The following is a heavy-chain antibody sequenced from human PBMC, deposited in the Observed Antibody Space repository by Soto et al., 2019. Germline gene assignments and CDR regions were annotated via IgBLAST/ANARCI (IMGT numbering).Heavy chain of an antibody. CDR3: ARVTLKAGNWFDP. CDR2: INPNGRGT. V-gene: IGHV1-2*02. J-gene: IGHJ5*02. CDR1: GYTFTDYF. Sequence: ASVKVSCKASGYTFTDYFIHWVRQAPGQGFEWMGWINPNGRGTNYAQKFQGRVTMTRDTSNSTAYMELRGLTSDDTAVYYCARVTLKAGNWFDPWGQGTLVTVSS.